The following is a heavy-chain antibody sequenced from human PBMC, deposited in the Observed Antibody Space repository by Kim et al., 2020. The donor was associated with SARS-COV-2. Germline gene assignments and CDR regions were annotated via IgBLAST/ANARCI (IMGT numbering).Heavy chain of an antibody. V-gene: IGHV4-39*01. Sequence: SETLSLTCTVSGGSISSSSYYWGWIRQPPGKGLEWIGSIYYSGSTYYNPSLKSRVTISVDTSKNQFSLKLSSVTAADTAVYYCARRGIGYCSSTSCSYY. D-gene: IGHD2-2*01. CDR3: ARRGIGYCSSTSCSYY. CDR1: GGSISSSSYY. J-gene: IGHJ6*01. CDR2: IYYSGST.